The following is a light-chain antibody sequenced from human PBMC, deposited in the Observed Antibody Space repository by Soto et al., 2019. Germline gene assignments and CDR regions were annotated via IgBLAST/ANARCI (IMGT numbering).Light chain of an antibody. Sequence: EIVSTQSPATLSLSPGERATLSCRASQSVSSYLAWYQQKPGQAPRLLIYGASNRATGTPDRFSGSGSGTDFTLTISRLEPEDFAVYCCQQYDYSSWTFGQGTKVDI. J-gene: IGKJ1*01. CDR2: GAS. CDR1: QSVSSY. V-gene: IGKV3-11*01. CDR3: QQYDYSSWT.